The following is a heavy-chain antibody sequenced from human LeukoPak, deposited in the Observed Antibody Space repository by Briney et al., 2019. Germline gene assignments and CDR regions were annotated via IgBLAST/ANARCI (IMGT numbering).Heavy chain of an antibody. D-gene: IGHD1-26*01. CDR1: GYTFTGYD. J-gene: IGHJ4*02. CDR2: MNPNTGDT. Sequence: ASVRVSCKASGYTFTGYDINWVRQTTGQGLEWMGWMNPNTGDTGYAQKFQGRVTMTRNSSIDTAYMELSGLRSEDTAVYYCTRGSLSGSSRDYWGQGTLLTVSS. CDR3: TRGSLSGSSRDY. V-gene: IGHV1-8*01.